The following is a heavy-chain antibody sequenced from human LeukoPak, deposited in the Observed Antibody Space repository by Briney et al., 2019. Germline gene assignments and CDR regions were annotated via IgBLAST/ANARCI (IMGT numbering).Heavy chain of an antibody. J-gene: IGHJ5*02. CDR2: IIPIFGTA. V-gene: IGHV1-69*13. CDR1: GGTFSSYA. D-gene: IGHD2-8*01. Sequence: ASVKASCKASGGTFSSYAISWVRQAPGQGLECMGGIIPIFGTANYAQKFQGRVTITADESTSTAYMELSSLRSEDTAVYYCARSPEGDIVPPGGGWFDPWGQGTLVTVSS. CDR3: ARSPEGDIVPPGGGWFDP.